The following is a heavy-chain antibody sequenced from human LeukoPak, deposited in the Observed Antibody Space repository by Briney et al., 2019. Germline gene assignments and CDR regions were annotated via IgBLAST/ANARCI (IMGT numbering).Heavy chain of an antibody. J-gene: IGHJ6*03. Sequence: PGGSLRLSCAASGFTFSSNYMSWVRQAPGKGLEWVSVIYSGGSTYYADYVKGRFTISRDDSKNTLYLQMNSLRAEDTAVYYCARVREDITIFGVAYYYYYYMDVWGKGTTVTVSS. CDR3: ARVREDITIFGVAYYYYYYMDV. CDR1: GFTFSSNY. CDR2: IYSGGST. D-gene: IGHD3-3*01. V-gene: IGHV3-53*01.